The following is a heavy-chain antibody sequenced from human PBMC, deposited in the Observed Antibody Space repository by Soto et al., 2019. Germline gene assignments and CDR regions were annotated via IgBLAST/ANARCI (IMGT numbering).Heavy chain of an antibody. V-gene: IGHV4-59*01. D-gene: IGHD2-2*01. CDR2: IFHSGSS. CDR3: AKDGREHCDTTTCYVLDS. CDR1: GASMSSYY. J-gene: IGHJ4*02. Sequence: SETLSLTCNVSGASMSSYYWSWVRQPPGKGLEWIGYIFHSGSSNYSPSLKSRVTISMHTSKNQFSLRLSFLTVADTAVYYCAKDGREHCDTTTCYVLDSWGQGTLVTVSS.